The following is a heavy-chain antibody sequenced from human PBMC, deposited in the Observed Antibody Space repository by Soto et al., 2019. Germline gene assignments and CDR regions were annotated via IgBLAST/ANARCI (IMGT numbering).Heavy chain of an antibody. CDR1: GFTFSDHW. V-gene: IGHV3-74*01. CDR2: INSGGSRT. CDR3: ARGNCSGDTCFFGGTH. D-gene: IGHD2-21*02. Sequence: GGSLRLSCVASGFTFSDHWMHWVRQAPGKGLVWVSRINSGGSRTNYADSVKGRFTISRDNSKNTLYLEMNSLSLEDTAVYYCARGNCSGDTCFFGGTHWGRGTLVTSPQ. J-gene: IGHJ4*02.